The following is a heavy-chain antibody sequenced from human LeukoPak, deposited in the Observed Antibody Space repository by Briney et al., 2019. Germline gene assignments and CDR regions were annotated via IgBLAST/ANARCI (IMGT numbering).Heavy chain of an antibody. D-gene: IGHD5-24*01. CDR1: GGSISTYY. J-gene: IGHJ5*02. Sequence: PSETLSLTCTVSGGSISTYYWSWIRQPPGKGLEWIGYIYNSGSTNYNPSLKSRVTISVDTSKNQFSLKLSSVTAADTAVYYCARQEKAGLLYWFDPWGQGTLVTVSS. CDR3: ARQEKAGLLYWFDP. V-gene: IGHV4-59*08. CDR2: IYNSGST.